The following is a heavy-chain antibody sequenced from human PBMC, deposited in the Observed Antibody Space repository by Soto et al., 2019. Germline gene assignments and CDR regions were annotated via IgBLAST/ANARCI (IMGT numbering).Heavy chain of an antibody. D-gene: IGHD6-13*01. J-gene: IGHJ5*02. CDR1: GFTFTSHV. CDR3: AKDVTSCGPRGYSSSWYGWFDP. V-gene: IGHV3-23*01. CDR2: ASARNTNT. Sequence: EVQLLESGGGLVQPGGSLRLSCATSGFTFTSHVISWVRQAPGKGLEWVSAASARNTNTYYADSVRGRFTISRDNSKSTVYLPLDRLRVEDTAVHHCAKDVTSCGPRGYSSSWYGWFDPWGQGTLVVASS.